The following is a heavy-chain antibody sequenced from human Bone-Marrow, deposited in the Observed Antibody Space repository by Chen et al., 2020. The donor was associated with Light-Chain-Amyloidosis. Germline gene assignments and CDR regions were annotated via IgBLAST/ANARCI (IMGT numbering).Heavy chain of an antibody. J-gene: IGHJ3*02. V-gene: IGHV3-23*04. CDR2: ISGGVGSR. Sequence: EVQLVESGGGLLQRGGSLRLSCAASGFAFSSYAMSWVRRDPGKGLVWVSTISGGVGSRYYGDSVKVRLTISRDNSKNALFLQMNSLRAEDTAVYYCAKDISYDDILPGYPADAFDIWGQGTMVTVSS. CDR1: GFAFSSYA. D-gene: IGHD3-9*01. CDR3: AKDISYDDILPGYPADAFDI.